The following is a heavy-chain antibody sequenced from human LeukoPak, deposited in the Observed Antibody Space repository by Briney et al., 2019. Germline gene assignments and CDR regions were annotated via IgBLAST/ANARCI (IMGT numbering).Heavy chain of an antibody. D-gene: IGHD4-17*01. CDR1: GFTFSSYA. Sequence: PGGSLRLSCAASGFTFSSYAMSWVRQAPGKGLEWVSGISWNSGSIGYADSVKGRFTISRDNAKNSLYLQMNSLRAEDTALYYCAKDISRLRYYYYMDVWGKGTTVTISS. CDR2: ISWNSGSI. CDR3: AKDISRLRYYYYMDV. V-gene: IGHV3-9*01. J-gene: IGHJ6*03.